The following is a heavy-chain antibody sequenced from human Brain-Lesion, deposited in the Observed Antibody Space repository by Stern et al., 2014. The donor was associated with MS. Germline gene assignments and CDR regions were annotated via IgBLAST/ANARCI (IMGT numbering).Heavy chain of an antibody. Sequence: EVQLVQSGGGLVQPGGSLGLSGAASGFTFSNYWMHWVRQAPGKGLVWVSRVNNDGRRTSYADSVKGRFTMSRDNAKNTLYLQMNSLRVEDTAIYYCARGERWFDSWGQGTLVTVSS. J-gene: IGHJ5*01. D-gene: IGHD3-10*01. V-gene: IGHV3-74*02. CDR2: VNNDGRRT. CDR1: GFTFSNYW. CDR3: ARGERWFDS.